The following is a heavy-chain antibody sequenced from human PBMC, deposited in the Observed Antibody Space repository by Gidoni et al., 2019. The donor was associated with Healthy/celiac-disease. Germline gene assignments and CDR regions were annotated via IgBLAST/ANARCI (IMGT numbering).Heavy chain of an antibody. CDR2: IYYSVST. J-gene: IGHJ4*02. V-gene: IGHV4-39*01. CDR1: GASLSSSSYY. CDR3: AKSSGWYTGSDY. D-gene: IGHD6-19*01. Sequence: QLQLQESGPGLAKPSETLSLTCTVSGASLSSSSYYWGWIRQPPGKGLEWIGTIYYSVSTYYNPSLKSRVTISVDTSKNQFSLKLRSVTAADMAVYYCAKSSGWYTGSDYWGQGTLVTVSS.